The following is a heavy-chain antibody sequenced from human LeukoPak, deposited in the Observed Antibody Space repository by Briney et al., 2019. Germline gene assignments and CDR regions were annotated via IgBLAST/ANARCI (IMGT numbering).Heavy chain of an antibody. Sequence: PGGSLRLSCAASGFTFSSYSMNWVRQAPGKGLKWVSSISSSSSYIYYADSVKGRFTISRDNAKNSLYLQMNSLRAEDTAVYYCASLGGYSSGWPVRPPLWGQGTLVTVSS. J-gene: IGHJ4*02. CDR2: ISSSSSYI. CDR3: ASLGGYSSGWPVRPPL. V-gene: IGHV3-21*01. D-gene: IGHD6-19*01. CDR1: GFTFSSYS.